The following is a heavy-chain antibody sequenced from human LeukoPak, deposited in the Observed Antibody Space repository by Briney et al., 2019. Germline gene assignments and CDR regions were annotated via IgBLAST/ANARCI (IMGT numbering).Heavy chain of an antibody. CDR2: ISYTGST. D-gene: IGHD3-9*01. CDR1: GGSISSYF. V-gene: IGHV4-59*01. CDR3: ARGSPYYDILTGYSLNYFDY. Sequence: SETLSFTCTVSGGSISSYFWSWIRQPPGQGLKGIGYISYTGSTNYNPSLKSRVTISVDTSKNQFSLKLSSVTAADTAVYYCARGSPYYDILTGYSLNYFDYWGQGTLVTVSS. J-gene: IGHJ4*02.